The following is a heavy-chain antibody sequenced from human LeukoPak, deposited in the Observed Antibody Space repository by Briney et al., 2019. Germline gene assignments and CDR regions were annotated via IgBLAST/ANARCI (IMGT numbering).Heavy chain of an antibody. V-gene: IGHV3-48*03. Sequence: PGWSLPLSCAASGFPFRSYEMNWVRQGPGKGPEWVAYISGDGHTVFYGYSLKGRFTISRDNAKNSLYLQINSLRAEDTAIYYCARDGSFTSGSYFDSCGQGTLVTVSS. CDR2: ISGDGHTV. CDR1: GFPFRSYE. J-gene: IGHJ4*02. D-gene: IGHD6-19*01. CDR3: ARDGSFTSGSYFDS.